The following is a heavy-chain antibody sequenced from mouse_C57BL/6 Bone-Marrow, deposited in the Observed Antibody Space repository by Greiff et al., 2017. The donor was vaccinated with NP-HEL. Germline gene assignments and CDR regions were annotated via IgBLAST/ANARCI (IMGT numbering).Heavy chain of an antibody. CDR2: INPNYGTT. J-gene: IGHJ4*01. D-gene: IGHD2-5*01. CDR3: ARSYYSNYEDAMDY. V-gene: IGHV1-39*01. Sequence: EVKLVESGPELVKPGASVKISCKASGYSFTDYNMNWVKQSNGKSLEWIGVINPNYGTTSYNQKFKGKATLTVNQSSSTAYMQLNSLTSEDSAVYYCARSYYSNYEDAMDYWGQGTSVTVSS. CDR1: GYSFTDYN.